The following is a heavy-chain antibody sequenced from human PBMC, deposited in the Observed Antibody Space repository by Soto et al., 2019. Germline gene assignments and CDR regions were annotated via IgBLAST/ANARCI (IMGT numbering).Heavy chain of an antibody. D-gene: IGHD5-18*01. CDR2: IYHTGNT. Sequence: SETLSLTCAVSGYSISSGYYWGWIRQPPGKGLEWIGSIYHTGNTYYNPSLRSRVIISGDTSKNQISLSLSSVTAADTAVYYWARDMDSYGPYHSDYWGQGTQVTVSS. CDR3: ARDMDSYGPYHSDY. V-gene: IGHV4-38-2*02. J-gene: IGHJ4*02. CDR1: GYSISSGYY.